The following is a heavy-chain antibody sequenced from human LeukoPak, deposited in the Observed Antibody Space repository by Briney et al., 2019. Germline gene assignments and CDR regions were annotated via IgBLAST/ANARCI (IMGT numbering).Heavy chain of an antibody. D-gene: IGHD5-24*01. CDR3: ARGIWEMATIPYWYFDI. CDR1: GASISNYY. J-gene: IGHJ2*01. V-gene: IGHV4-4*07. Sequence: SETLSLTCTVSGASISNYYWSWIRQPARKGLEWIGRISTSGSTNYNPSLKSRVTMSVDTSKNQFSLKLSSVTAADTALYYCARGIWEMATIPYWYFDIWGRGTLVTVSS. CDR2: ISTSGST.